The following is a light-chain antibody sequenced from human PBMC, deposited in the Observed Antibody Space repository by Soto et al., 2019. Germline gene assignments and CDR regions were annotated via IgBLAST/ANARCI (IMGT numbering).Light chain of an antibody. CDR1: QSLLHSNGYNY. V-gene: IGKV2-28*01. CDR2: LGS. J-gene: IGKJ1*01. CDR3: MQARQTPWT. Sequence: DIVMTQSPVSLPVTPGEPASISCRSSQSLLHSNGYNYLDWYLQKPGQSPQLLIYLGSNRASGVPDRFSGSGSGTDFTLKISRVEAEDVGVYYCMQARQTPWTFGQGTKVEIK.